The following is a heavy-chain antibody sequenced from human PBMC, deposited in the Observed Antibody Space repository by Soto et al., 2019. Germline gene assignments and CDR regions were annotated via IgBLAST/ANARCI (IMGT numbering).Heavy chain of an antibody. J-gene: IGHJ4*02. CDR2: VYYSGST. CDR1: GVSIITISHY. Sequence: LSLTCTVSGVSIITISHYWGWIRQPPGKGLEWIGTVYYSGSTYYNPSLQSRVAISVDTSKNQFSLKLSSVTAADTAVYYCARHRTSSRRHFDYWGQGTLVTVSS. V-gene: IGHV4-39*01. CDR3: ARHRTSSRRHFDY. D-gene: IGHD6-6*01.